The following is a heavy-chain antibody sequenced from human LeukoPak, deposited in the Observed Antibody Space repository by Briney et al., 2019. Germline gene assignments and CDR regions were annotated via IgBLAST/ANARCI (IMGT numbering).Heavy chain of an antibody. Sequence: PGGSLRLSCAASGFSFSGYYMQWVRQAPGKGLVWVSRINGDGSTTNYADSVKGRFTISRDNAKNTLYLQMNSLRADDTAAYYCARDGYAYGYFVYWGQGSLVTVSS. J-gene: IGHJ4*02. CDR1: GFSFSGYY. CDR2: INGDGSTT. D-gene: IGHD5-18*01. V-gene: IGHV3-74*01. CDR3: ARDGYAYGYFVY.